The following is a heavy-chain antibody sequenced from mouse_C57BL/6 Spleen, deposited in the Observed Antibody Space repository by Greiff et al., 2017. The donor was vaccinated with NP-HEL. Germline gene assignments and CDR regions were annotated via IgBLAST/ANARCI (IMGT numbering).Heavy chain of an antibody. V-gene: IGHV1-69*01. D-gene: IGHD3-2*02. CDR2: IDPSDSYT. J-gene: IGHJ3*01. CDR3: ARSGSISEGFAY. CDR1: GYTFTSYW. Sequence: QVQLQQPGAELVMPGASVKLSCKASGYTFTSYWMHWVKQRPGQGLECIGEIDPSDSYTNYNQKFKGKSTLTVDKSSSTAYMQLSSLTSEDSAVYYCARSGSISEGFAYWGQGTLVTVSA.